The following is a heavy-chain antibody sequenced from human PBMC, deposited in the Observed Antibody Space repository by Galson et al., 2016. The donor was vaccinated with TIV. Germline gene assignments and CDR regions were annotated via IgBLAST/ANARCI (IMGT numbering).Heavy chain of an antibody. V-gene: IGHV1-8*02. Sequence: SVKVSCKASGYTFTSYDINWVRQASGQGLEWMGWINPNSGNTGYAQKFQDRVTMTRNTSINTAYMELRGLRSEDTAVYYCARVPVVFNKQWLVLKGGFYFDYGGRGTRATVSS. CDR3: ARVPVVFNKQWLVLKGGFYFDY. J-gene: IGHJ4*02. CDR1: GYTFTSYD. CDR2: INPNSGNT. D-gene: IGHD6-19*01.